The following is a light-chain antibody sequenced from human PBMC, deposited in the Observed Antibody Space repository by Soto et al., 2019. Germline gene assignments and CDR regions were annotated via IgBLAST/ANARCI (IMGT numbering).Light chain of an antibody. CDR3: QQYSSFTT. CDR1: QNIATW. J-gene: IGKJ1*01. V-gene: IGKV1-5*03. CDR2: KAS. Sequence: DIQMTRTPSTPSESVGYRVTITCRASQNIATWLAWYQQKPGKAPKLLIYKASNLQSGVPSRFSGSGSGTEFTLTISSLQPDDFATYYCQQYSSFTTFGQGTKV.